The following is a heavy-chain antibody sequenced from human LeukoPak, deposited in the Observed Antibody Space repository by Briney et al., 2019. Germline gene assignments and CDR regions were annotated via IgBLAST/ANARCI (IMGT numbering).Heavy chain of an antibody. V-gene: IGHV4-59*01. CDR1: GGSISSYY. CDR3: ARETIAVAGYFDY. D-gene: IGHD6-19*01. Sequence: SETLSLTCTVSGGSISSYYWSWLRQPPGKGLEWVGYIYYSGSTNYNPSLKSRVTISVDTSKNQFSLKLSSVAAADTAVYYCARETIAVAGYFDYWGQGTLVTVSS. CDR2: IYYSGST. J-gene: IGHJ4*02.